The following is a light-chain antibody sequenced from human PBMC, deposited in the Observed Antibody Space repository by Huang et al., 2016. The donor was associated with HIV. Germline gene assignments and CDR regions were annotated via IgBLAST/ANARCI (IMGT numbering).Light chain of an antibody. Sequence: DIRMTQSPSTLVASVGDRVTITCRASQSISIWLAWYQQKPGKAPKLLIDKASSLESGVPSRFSGSGSGTEFTLTISSLQPDDFATYYCQQYNTYWTFGQGTKVESK. CDR3: QQYNTYWT. V-gene: IGKV1-5*03. J-gene: IGKJ1*01. CDR2: KAS. CDR1: QSISIW.